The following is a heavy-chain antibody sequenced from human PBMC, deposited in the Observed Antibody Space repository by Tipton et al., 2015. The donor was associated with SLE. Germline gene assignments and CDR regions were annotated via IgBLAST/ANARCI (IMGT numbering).Heavy chain of an antibody. CDR1: GASITSTTFY. J-gene: IGHJ5*02. V-gene: IGHV4-39*07. CDR2: LYFGVNT. Sequence: TLSLTCTVSGASITSTTFYWAWIRQPPGKGLEWIGTLYFGVNTYSNPSLKSRATISADTSKNQFSLKLTSVTAADTAVYYCAIGYTISSSGFDPWGQGTLVTVSS. D-gene: IGHD6-6*01. CDR3: AIGYTISSSGFDP.